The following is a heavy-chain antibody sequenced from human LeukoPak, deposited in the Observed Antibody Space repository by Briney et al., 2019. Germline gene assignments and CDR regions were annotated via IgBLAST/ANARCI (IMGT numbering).Heavy chain of an antibody. J-gene: IGHJ4*02. CDR1: GFTFSSHA. CDR3: AKDRGSSWPHGFDY. Sequence: GGSLRLSCAASGFTFSSHAMSWVRQAPGKGLEWVSAISGSGGSTYYADSVKGRLTISRDNSKNTLYLQMNSLRAEDTAVYYCAKDRGSSWPHGFDYWGQGTLVTVSS. CDR2: ISGSGGST. D-gene: IGHD6-13*01. V-gene: IGHV3-23*01.